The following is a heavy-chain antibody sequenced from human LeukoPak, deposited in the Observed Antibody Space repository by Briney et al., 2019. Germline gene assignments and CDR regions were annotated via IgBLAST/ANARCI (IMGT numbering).Heavy chain of an antibody. V-gene: IGHV3-23*01. Sequence: GGSLRLSCAASGFTFSDYAMSWVRQAPGKGLEWVSAISGSGDDTYYADSVKGRFTISRDNSKNTLYLQMNSLRTEDTAVYYCAKPPEVGATVGYFDYWGQGTLVTVSS. J-gene: IGHJ4*02. CDR1: GFTFSDYA. CDR3: AKPPEVGATVGYFDY. D-gene: IGHD1-26*01. CDR2: ISGSGDDT.